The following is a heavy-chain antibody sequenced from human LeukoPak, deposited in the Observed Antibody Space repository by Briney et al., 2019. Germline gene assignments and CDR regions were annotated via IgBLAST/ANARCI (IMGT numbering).Heavy chain of an antibody. V-gene: IGHV4-34*01. J-gene: IGHJ4*02. CDR2: INHSGST. D-gene: IGHD3-16*01. Sequence: NTSETLSLTCAVYAGSFSGYYRSWIRQPPGKGLEWIGEINHSGSTSYNAPLKSRVTISVDTSKNQFSLKLSSVTAADTAVYYCAILAGQLAFDYWGQGTLVTVSS. CDR1: AGSFSGYY. CDR3: AILAGQLAFDY.